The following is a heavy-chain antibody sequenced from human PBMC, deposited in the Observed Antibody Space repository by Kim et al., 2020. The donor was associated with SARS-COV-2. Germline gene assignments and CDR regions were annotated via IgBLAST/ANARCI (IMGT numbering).Heavy chain of an antibody. CDR3: ASFGGSSSFDY. V-gene: IGHV4-59*13. J-gene: IGHJ4*02. Sequence: SETLSLTCTVSGGSISSYYWSWIRQPPGKGLEWIGYIYYSGSTNYNPSLKSRVTISVDTSKNQFSLKLSSVTAADTAVYYCASFGGSSSFDYWGQGTLVTVSS. CDR1: GGSISSYY. D-gene: IGHD1-26*01. CDR2: IYYSGST.